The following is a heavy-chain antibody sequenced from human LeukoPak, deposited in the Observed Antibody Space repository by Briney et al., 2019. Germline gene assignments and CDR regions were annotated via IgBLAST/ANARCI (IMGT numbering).Heavy chain of an antibody. Sequence: PSETLSLTCTVSGGSISIYYWSWIRQPPGKGLEWIGYIYYTGTTNYNPSLNSRVTISVDTSKNQFSLKLSSVTAADTAVYYCARVNSAWYGALDYWGQGTMVTVSS. V-gene: IGHV4-59*01. CDR3: ARVNSAWYGALDY. CDR2: IYYTGTT. D-gene: IGHD6-19*01. J-gene: IGHJ4*02. CDR1: GGSISIYY.